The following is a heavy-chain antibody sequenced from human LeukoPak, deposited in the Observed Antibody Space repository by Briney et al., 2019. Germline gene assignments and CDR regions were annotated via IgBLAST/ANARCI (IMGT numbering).Heavy chain of an antibody. J-gene: IGHJ3*01. CDR1: GFNFITAA. Sequence: GGSLRLSCAASGFNFITAAMTWVRQAPGEGLEWVSLIGSSGGSTYYADSVKGRFTISRDNFNHTLSLQMNSLRVEDTVIYYCVKDIQLSTWGLGTMVTVSS. CDR2: IGSSGGST. CDR3: VKDIQLST. D-gene: IGHD5-24*01. V-gene: IGHV3-23*01.